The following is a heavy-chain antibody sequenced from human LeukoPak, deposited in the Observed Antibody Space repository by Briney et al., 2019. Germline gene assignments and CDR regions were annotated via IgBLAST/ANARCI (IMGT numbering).Heavy chain of an antibody. CDR3: ARRSPNYYFDY. J-gene: IGHJ4*02. V-gene: IGHV3-21*01. Sequence: KPGGSLRLSCAASGFTFSNYNMNWVRQAPGKGLEWVSSIISSNNYIYYADSVKGRFTISRDNAKNSLYLQMNSLRAEDTAVYYCARRSPNYYFDYWGQGTPVTVSS. CDR1: GFTFSNYN. CDR2: IISSNNYI.